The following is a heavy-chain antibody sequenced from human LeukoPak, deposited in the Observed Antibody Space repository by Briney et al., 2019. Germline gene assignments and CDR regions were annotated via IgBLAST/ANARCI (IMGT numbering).Heavy chain of an antibody. V-gene: IGHV1-46*01. CDR2: INPSGGST. J-gene: IGHJ3*02. CDR1: GYTFTSYY. D-gene: IGHD3-3*01. Sequence: ASVKVSCKASGYTFTSYYMHWVRQAPGQGLEWMGIINPSGGSTSYAQKFQGRVTMTRDTSTSTVYMELSSLSSEDTAVYYCARASITIFGVVRAFDIWGQGTMVTVSS. CDR3: ARASITIFGVVRAFDI.